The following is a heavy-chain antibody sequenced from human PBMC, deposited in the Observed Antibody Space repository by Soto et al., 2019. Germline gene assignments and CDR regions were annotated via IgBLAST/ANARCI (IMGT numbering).Heavy chain of an antibody. D-gene: IGHD6-19*01. CDR1: GGSISSYY. V-gene: IGHV4-59*08. Sequence: QVQLQESGPGLVKPSETLSLTCTVSGGSISSYYWSWIRQPPGKGLEWIGYIYYSGSTNYNPALMRRVTISVDTSKNQYSLKLSSVTATDTAVYYCARLPYSGGWLGFDSWGQRTLVTVSS. J-gene: IGHJ4*02. CDR3: ARLPYSGGWLGFDS. CDR2: IYYSGST.